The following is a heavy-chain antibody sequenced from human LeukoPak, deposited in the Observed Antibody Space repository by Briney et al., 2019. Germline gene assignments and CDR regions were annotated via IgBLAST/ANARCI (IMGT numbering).Heavy chain of an antibody. Sequence: VASVKVSCKASGGTFSSYAISWVGQAPGQGLEWMGGIIPIFGTANYAQKFQGRVTITADESTSTAYMELSSLRSEDTAVYYCARVGATTFDYWGQGTLVTVSS. D-gene: IGHD1-26*01. CDR1: GGTFSSYA. J-gene: IGHJ4*02. CDR2: IIPIFGTA. V-gene: IGHV1-69*13. CDR3: ARVGATTFDY.